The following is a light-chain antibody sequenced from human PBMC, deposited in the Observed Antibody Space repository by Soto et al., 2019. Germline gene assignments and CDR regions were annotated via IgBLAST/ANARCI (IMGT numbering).Light chain of an antibody. V-gene: IGKV3-15*01. CDR3: QQYSDWRLLT. CDR2: GAS. J-gene: IGKJ4*01. Sequence: EILMTQSPAALSVSPGEGATLSCRASQSVSSYLAWYQQKPGQVPRLLIYGASTRATGTPARFSGSGSGTEFTLTISGLQSEDIAVYYCQQYSDWRLLTFGGGPKVDIK. CDR1: QSVSSY.